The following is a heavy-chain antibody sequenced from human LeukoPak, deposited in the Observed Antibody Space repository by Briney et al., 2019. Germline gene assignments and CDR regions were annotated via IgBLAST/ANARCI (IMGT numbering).Heavy chain of an antibody. Sequence: GGSLGLSCVASGFTFSSYSMNWVRQAPGKGLEWVSSISSSSSHIYYADSVKGRFTISRDNAKNSLYLQMNSLRAEDTAVYYWGRGLYYDFWSGSMNVFDIWGQGTMVTVSS. J-gene: IGHJ3*02. V-gene: IGHV3-21*01. CDR2: ISSSSSHI. D-gene: IGHD3-3*01. CDR3: GRGLYYDFWSGSMNVFDI. CDR1: GFTFSSYS.